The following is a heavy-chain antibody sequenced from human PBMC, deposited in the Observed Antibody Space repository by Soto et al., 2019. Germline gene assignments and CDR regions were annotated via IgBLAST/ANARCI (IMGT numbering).Heavy chain of an antibody. CDR2: INWNGGST. Sequence: GGSLRLSCAASGFTFDDYGMSWVRQAPGKGLEWVSGINWNGGSTGYADSVKGRFTISRDNAKNSLYLQMNSLRAEDTALYHCARGGFWGSYRQSKDYYFDYWGQGTLVTVSS. D-gene: IGHD3-16*02. J-gene: IGHJ4*02. V-gene: IGHV3-20*01. CDR1: GFTFDDYG. CDR3: ARGGFWGSYRQSKDYYFDY.